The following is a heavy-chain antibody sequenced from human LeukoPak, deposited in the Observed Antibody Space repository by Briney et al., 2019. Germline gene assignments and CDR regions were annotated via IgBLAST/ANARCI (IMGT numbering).Heavy chain of an antibody. V-gene: IGHV3-23*01. J-gene: IGHJ6*03. Sequence: GGSLRLSCGGSGFTFSRYAMSWVRQAPGKGLQWVSEIGGSGGAIYYADSVKGRFTISRDNSKNTLFLEMKSLRAEDTAVYYCARTTEGGYTYGYFYYYYMDVWGKGTTVTISS. CDR3: ARTTEGGYTYGYFYYYYMDV. CDR2: IGGSGGAI. CDR1: GFTFSRYA. D-gene: IGHD5-18*01.